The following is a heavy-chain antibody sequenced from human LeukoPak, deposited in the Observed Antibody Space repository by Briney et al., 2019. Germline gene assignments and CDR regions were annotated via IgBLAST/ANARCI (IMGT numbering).Heavy chain of an antibody. Sequence: GGSLRLSCAASGFTFSIYWMHWVRQAPGKGLEWVSVIYSGGSTYYADSVKGRFTISRDNSKNTLYLQMNSLRAEDTAVYYCARKQWELGAFDIWGQGTMVTVSS. CDR2: IYSGGST. V-gene: IGHV3-53*01. D-gene: IGHD1-26*01. J-gene: IGHJ3*02. CDR1: GFTFSIYW. CDR3: ARKQWELGAFDI.